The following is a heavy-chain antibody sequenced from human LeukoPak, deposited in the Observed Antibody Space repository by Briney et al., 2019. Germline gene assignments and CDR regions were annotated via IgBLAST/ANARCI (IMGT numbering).Heavy chain of an antibody. CDR1: GYTFTSYD. J-gene: IGHJ5*02. CDR3: AREGIAYCGGDCATNWFDP. CDR2: INPNSGGT. Sequence: ASVKVSCKASGYTFTSYDINWVRQATGQGLEWMGWINPNSGGTNYAQKFQGWVTMTRDTSISTAYMELSRLRSDDTAVYYCAREGIAYCGGDCATNWFDPWGQGTLVTVSS. D-gene: IGHD2-21*02. V-gene: IGHV1-2*04.